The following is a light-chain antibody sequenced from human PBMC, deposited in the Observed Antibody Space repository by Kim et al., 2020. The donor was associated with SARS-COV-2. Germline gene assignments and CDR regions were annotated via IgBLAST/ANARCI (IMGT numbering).Light chain of an antibody. CDR3: QVWDSSGDHPV. V-gene: IGLV3-21*04. Sequence: SYELTQPPSVSVAPGKTARVTCGGNNIGGKSVHWYQQKPGQAPVVVIYYDSDRPSGIPERFSGSNSGNTATLTISRVEAGDEADYYCQVWDSSGDHPVFGGGTQLGVL. J-gene: IGLJ3*02. CDR1: NIGGKS. CDR2: YDS.